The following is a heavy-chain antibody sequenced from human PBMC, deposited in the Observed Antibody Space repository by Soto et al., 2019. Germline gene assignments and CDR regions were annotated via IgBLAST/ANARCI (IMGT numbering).Heavy chain of an antibody. CDR1: CASLSSENHF. V-gene: IGHV4-61*01. CDR2: AYRTGIT. J-gene: IGHJ6*04. D-gene: IGHD2-2*01. CDR3: SRGAVVPAAPNLDYYFGMDV. Sequence: SETLSPTCRVSCASLSSENHFLTWVRPPPGKGLDWIGYAYRTGITNSNPALTSRVTVSADRSKNQVFLKLSSVTAADTDVYSCSRGAVVPAAPNLDYYFGMDVWGEWITVTVSS.